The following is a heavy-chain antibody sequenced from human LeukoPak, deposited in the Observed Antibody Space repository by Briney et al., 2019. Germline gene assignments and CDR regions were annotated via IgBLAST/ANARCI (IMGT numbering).Heavy chain of an antibody. J-gene: IGHJ5*02. D-gene: IGHD1-1*01. CDR3: ARDTTLITYWFDP. CDR1: GYTFTGYY. CDR2: INPNSGGT. Sequence: ASVKVSCKASGYTFTGYYIHWVRQAPGQGLEWMGWINPNSGGTNYAQKFQGRVTMTRDTSISTAYMELNRLRSDGTAVYYCARDTTLITYWFDPWGQGTLVTVSS. V-gene: IGHV1-2*02.